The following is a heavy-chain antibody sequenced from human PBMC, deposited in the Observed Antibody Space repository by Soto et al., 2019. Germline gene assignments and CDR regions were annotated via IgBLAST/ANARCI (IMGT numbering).Heavy chain of an antibody. J-gene: IGHJ4*02. D-gene: IGHD1-26*01. CDR1: GGPFSSFA. V-gene: IGHV1-69*14. CDR2: IIPLDGTT. Sequence: QVQLVQSGAEVKKPGSSVKVSCTTSGGPFSSFAINWVRQAPGQGLEWMGGIIPLDGTTNYAEKIQGRVTITADTSTSTAYMDLSSLTLEDTAVYYCARSFKKSRRGGVAFDYWGQGTLLTVSS. CDR3: ARSFKKSRRGGVAFDY.